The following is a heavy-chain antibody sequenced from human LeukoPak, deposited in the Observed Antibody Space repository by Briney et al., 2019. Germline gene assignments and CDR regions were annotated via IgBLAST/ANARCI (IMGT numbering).Heavy chain of an antibody. CDR1: GYSISSGYY. D-gene: IGHD3-22*01. CDR3: ASGNYYDSSGYG. CDR2: IYHSGST. Sequence: SETLSLTCAVSGYSISSGYYWGWIRQPPGKGLEWIGSIYHSGSTYYNPSLKSRVTISVDTSKNQFSLKLSSVTAADTAVYYCASGNYYDSSGYGWGQGTMVTVSS. V-gene: IGHV4-38-2*01. J-gene: IGHJ3*01.